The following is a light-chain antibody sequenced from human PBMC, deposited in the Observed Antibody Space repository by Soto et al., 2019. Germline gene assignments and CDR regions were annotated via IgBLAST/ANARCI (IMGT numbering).Light chain of an antibody. CDR2: SNN. CDR3: AAWNDSLKCYV. Sequence: QSVLTQPPSASGTPGQRVTISCSGSSSSIGSNTVNWYQQIPGTAPKLLLYSNNQRPSGVPDRFSGSKSGTSASLAISGLQSEDEADYYCAAWNDSLKCYVFGIETKLTVL. J-gene: IGLJ1*01. CDR1: SSSIGSNT. V-gene: IGLV1-44*01.